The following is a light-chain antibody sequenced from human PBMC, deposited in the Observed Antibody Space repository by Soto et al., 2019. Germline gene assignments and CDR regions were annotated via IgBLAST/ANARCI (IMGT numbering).Light chain of an antibody. Sequence: EIVLPQALGTLSLAPVERATLSCRASQSVSNNYLAWYQQKPGQAPRLLIYGASSRATGIPDRFSGSGSGTDFTLAISRLEPEDFAVYYCQQYGSSPWTFGQGTKVDI. J-gene: IGKJ1*01. CDR1: QSVSNNY. CDR3: QQYGSSPWT. CDR2: GAS. V-gene: IGKV3-20*01.